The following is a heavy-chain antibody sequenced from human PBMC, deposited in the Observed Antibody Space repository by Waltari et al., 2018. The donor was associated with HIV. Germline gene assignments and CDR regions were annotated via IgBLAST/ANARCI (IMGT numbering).Heavy chain of an antibody. J-gene: IGHJ5*02. Sequence: EVQLVESGGNLVKPGGSLRLSCAASGFTFSTYTMNWVRQAPGSGLEWVSSISSSRVYIYYADSVKGRITISRDNAKNSLYLQMDRLRAEDTALYYCARCGGGSTSCYSSWFDPWGQGTLVTVSS. CDR2: ISSSRVYI. V-gene: IGHV3-21*01. D-gene: IGHD2-2*01. CDR3: ARCGGGSTSCYSSWFDP. CDR1: GFTFSTYT.